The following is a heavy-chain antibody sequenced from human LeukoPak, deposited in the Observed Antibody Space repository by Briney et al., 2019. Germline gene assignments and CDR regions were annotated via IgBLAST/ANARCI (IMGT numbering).Heavy chain of an antibody. CDR1: GESSFSNYY. CDR2: INHSGYT. V-gene: IGHV4-34*01. Sequence: PSETLSLTCAVYGESSFSNYYWSWIRQTPGGALEWIGEINHSGYTNYNPSLKSRVTLSIDTSKNQFSLRLNSVTAADTAVYYCSRQVAENDYWGQGTLVTVSS. D-gene: IGHD6-19*01. CDR3: SRQVAENDY. J-gene: IGHJ4*02.